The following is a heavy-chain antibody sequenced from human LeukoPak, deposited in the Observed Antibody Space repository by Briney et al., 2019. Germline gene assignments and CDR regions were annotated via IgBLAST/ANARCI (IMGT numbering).Heavy chain of an antibody. J-gene: IGHJ4*02. V-gene: IGHV4-38-2*02. CDR2: IYHSGST. CDR3: ASGISGYSSR. D-gene: IGHD6-19*01. CDR1: GYAISSGYF. Sequence: SETLSLTCSVSGYAISSGYFWGWIRQPPGKGLEWIGTIYHSGSTYYNPSLKSRVTISVDTSKNQFSLKLSSVTAADTAVYYCASGISGYSSRWGQGTLVTVSS.